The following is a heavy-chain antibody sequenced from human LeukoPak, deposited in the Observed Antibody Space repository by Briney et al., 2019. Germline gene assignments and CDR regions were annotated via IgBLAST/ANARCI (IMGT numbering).Heavy chain of an antibody. J-gene: IGHJ4*02. V-gene: IGHV3-30*04. CDR2: ISYDGSNK. CDR1: GLTFSSYA. CDR3: ARDFMSGSFWTHTFDY. D-gene: IGHD1-26*01. Sequence: GGSLRLSCAASGLTFSSYAMDWVRQAPVKGLEWVAVISYDGSNKYYADSVKGRFTISRDNSKNTLYLQMNSLRAEDTAVYYCARDFMSGSFWTHTFDYWGQGTLVTVSS.